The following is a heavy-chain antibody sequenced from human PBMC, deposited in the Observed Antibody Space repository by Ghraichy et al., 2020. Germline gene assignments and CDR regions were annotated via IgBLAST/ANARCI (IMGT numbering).Heavy chain of an antibody. CDR3: AKDSWGYDSSGYYSDPAFDI. J-gene: IGHJ3*02. CDR1: GFTFSSYG. Sequence: GESLNISCAASGFTFSSYGMHWVRQAQGKGLEWVAVISYDGSNKYYADSVKGRFTISRDNSKNTLYLQMNSLRAEDTAVYYCAKDSWGYDSSGYYSDPAFDIWGQGTMVTVSS. V-gene: IGHV3-30*18. D-gene: IGHD3-22*01. CDR2: ISYDGSNK.